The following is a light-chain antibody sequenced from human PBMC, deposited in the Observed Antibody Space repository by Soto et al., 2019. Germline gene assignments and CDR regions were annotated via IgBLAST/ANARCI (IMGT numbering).Light chain of an antibody. J-gene: IGLJ3*02. V-gene: IGLV1-51*01. CDR2: END. CDR1: ASNIAKKF. Sequence: QSVLTQPPSVSAAPGQKVTISCSGSASNIAKKFVSWYQQVPGTAPKILIYENDKRPSEIPDRFSGSKSGTSATLDITGLQNGDEADYYCETWDLSLSAVVFGGGTKLTVL. CDR3: ETWDLSLSAVV.